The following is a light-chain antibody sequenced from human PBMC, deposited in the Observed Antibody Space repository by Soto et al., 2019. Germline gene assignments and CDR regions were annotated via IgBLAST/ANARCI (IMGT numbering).Light chain of an antibody. CDR2: DAS. CDR1: QSVSSY. CDR3: QQRSNWPPSLT. Sequence: EIVFTRSPATLSLSPCERATLSCRGIQSVSSYLAWYQQKPGQAPRLLIYDASNRATGIPARFSGSGSGTDFTLTISSLEPEDFAVYYCQQRSNWPPSLTFGGGTKVDI. V-gene: IGKV3-11*01. J-gene: IGKJ4*01.